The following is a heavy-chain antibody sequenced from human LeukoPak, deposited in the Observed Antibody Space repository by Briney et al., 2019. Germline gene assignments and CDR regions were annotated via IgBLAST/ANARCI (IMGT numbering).Heavy chain of an antibody. Sequence: PGGSLRLSCVASGFTFSHYSIAWVRQAPGKGLEWVASISSSSNYIYYADSVKGRFTISRDSAKNSLYLQMNSLRAEDTAVYYCARDLDTLVRGAGGYWGQGTLVTVSS. CDR3: ARDLDTLVRGAGGY. V-gene: IGHV3-21*01. D-gene: IGHD3-10*01. CDR2: ISSSSNYI. J-gene: IGHJ4*02. CDR1: GFTFSHYS.